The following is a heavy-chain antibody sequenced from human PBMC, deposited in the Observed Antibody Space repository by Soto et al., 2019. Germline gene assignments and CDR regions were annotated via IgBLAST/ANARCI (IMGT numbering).Heavy chain of an antibody. CDR3: AKKGHSLITPTSDTFYFDY. CDR1: GFTFSSYA. V-gene: IGHV3-23*01. CDR2: ITSGGGT. D-gene: IGHD3-16*01. J-gene: IGHJ4*02. Sequence: GGSLRLSCAASGFTFSSYAMTWVRQAPGKGLEWVSVITSGGGTYYAESVKGRFTIARDNSENTLYLQMNSLRAEDTAEYYCAKKGHSLITPTSDTFYFDYWGQGTLVTVSS.